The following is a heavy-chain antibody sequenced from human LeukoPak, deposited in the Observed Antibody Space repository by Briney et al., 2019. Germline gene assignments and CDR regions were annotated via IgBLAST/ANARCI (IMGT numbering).Heavy chain of an antibody. CDR1: GFTFSDYW. V-gene: IGHV3-7*01. CDR3: ARDGDISGYSD. J-gene: IGHJ4*02. D-gene: IGHD3-22*01. Sequence: GGSLRLSCAASGFTFSDYWMSWVRQAPGKGLEWMANIKQDGGDKYYVDSVKGRFTISRDDAKNSLYLQMNSLRVDDTAIYYCARDGDISGYSDWGQGTQVTVSS. CDR2: IKQDGGDK.